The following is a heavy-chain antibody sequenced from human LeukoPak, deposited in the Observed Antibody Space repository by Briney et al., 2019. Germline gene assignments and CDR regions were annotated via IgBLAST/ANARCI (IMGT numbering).Heavy chain of an antibody. V-gene: IGHV4-34*01. CDR3: ASLVVTATYFDY. CDR1: GGSFSGYY. J-gene: IGHJ4*02. Sequence: SETLSLTCAVYGGSFSGYYWSWIRQPPGKGLEWIGEINHSGSTNYNPSLKSRVTISVDTSKNQFSLKLSSVTAADTAVYYCASLVVTATYFDYWGQGTLVTVSS. CDR2: INHSGST. D-gene: IGHD2-21*02.